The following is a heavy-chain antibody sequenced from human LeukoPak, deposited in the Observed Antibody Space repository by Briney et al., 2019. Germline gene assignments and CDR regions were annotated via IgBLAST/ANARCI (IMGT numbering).Heavy chain of an antibody. Sequence: PSETLSLTCTVSGGSISSSSYYWSWIRQPPGKGLEWIGYIYYSGSTNYNPSLKSRVTISVDTSKNQFSLKLSSVTAADTAVYYCARDPITFGEVSMDVWGKGTTVTVSS. CDR2: IYYSGST. CDR1: GGSISSSSYY. V-gene: IGHV4-61*01. J-gene: IGHJ6*03. CDR3: ARDPITFGEVSMDV. D-gene: IGHD3-16*01.